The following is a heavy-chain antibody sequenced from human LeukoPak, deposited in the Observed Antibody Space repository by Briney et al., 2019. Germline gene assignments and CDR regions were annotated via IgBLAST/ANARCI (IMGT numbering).Heavy chain of an antibody. Sequence: GGSLRLSCSGSGFTFSTYSMHWVRQAPGKGLEYVSAIESDGSDTFYADSVKGRFTISRDNSKNTIYLQMSGLRTDDTAVYYCVKGIVVVTARAFDYWGQGTLVTVSS. CDR1: GFTFSTYS. CDR3: VKGIVVVTARAFDY. J-gene: IGHJ4*02. CDR2: IESDGSDT. D-gene: IGHD2-21*02. V-gene: IGHV3-64D*06.